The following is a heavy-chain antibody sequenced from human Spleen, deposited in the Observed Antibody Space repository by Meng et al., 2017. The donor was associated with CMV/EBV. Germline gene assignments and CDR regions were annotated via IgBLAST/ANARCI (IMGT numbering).Heavy chain of an antibody. CDR3: AKQGQWPPDY. Sequence: GESLKISCAASGFTFSSYAMHWVRQAPGKGLEWVAVISYDGSNKYYADSVKGRFTISRDNSKNTLYLQMNSLRAEDTAVYYCAKQGQWPPDYWGQGTLVTVSS. CDR2: ISYDGSNK. J-gene: IGHJ4*02. V-gene: IGHV3-30*04. D-gene: IGHD6-19*01. CDR1: GFTFSSYA.